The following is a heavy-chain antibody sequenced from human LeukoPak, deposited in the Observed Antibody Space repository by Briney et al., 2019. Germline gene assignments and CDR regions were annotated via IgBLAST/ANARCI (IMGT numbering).Heavy chain of an antibody. J-gene: IGHJ4*02. CDR3: ARDKYGSGSSFDY. V-gene: IGHV4-59*12. CDR1: GGSISSYY. Sequence: SETLSLTCTVSGGSISSYYWSWIRQPPGKGLEWIGYIYYSGGTNYNPSLRSRVTISVDTSKNQFSLKLSSVTAADTAVYYCARDKYGSGSSFDYWGQGTLVTVSS. D-gene: IGHD3-10*01. CDR2: IYYSGGT.